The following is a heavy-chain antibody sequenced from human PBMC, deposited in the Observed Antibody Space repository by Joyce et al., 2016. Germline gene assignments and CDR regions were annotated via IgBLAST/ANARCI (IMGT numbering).Heavy chain of an antibody. Sequence: EVQLVESGGGWVQPGESLTLSCAASGFTFTRYWMTWVRQAPGKGLEGVGKIKEGGGEQNSVGSVGGRFTSSRDNGRNSVYLHISSLRGDDTAVYYGAREMWGPRGWGEGTLVTVSS. CDR1: GFTFTRYW. CDR2: IKEGGGEQ. D-gene: IGHD7-27*01. J-gene: IGHJ4*02. CDR3: AREMWGPRG. V-gene: IGHV3-7*01.